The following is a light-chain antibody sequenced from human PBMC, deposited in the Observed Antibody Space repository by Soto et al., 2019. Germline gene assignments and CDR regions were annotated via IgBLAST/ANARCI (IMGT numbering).Light chain of an antibody. CDR3: QQYKNWPSWT. J-gene: IGKJ1*01. CDR2: IAS. V-gene: IGKV3-15*01. Sequence: AMKQSPAALSVSPGERVTLSCRASQSISFNLAWYQQKPGQAPRLLIYIASTRTAGIPARFSGSGSGTEFTLTISSLQSEDSAIYYCQQYKNWPSWTFGQGTKVDIK. CDR1: QSISFN.